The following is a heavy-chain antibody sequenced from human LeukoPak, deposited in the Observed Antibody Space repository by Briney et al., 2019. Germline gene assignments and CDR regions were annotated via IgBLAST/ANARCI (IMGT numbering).Heavy chain of an antibody. V-gene: IGHV1-3*01. D-gene: IGHD3-10*01. J-gene: IGHJ4*02. CDR3: ARHYGSGSYYSVWGFDY. Sequence: ASVKVSRMASGYTFTSYAMHWVRQAPGQRLEWMGWINACNGNTKYSQKFQGRVTITRDTSARTAYMELSSLRSEDTAVYYCARHYGSGSYYSVWGFDYWGQGTLVTVSS. CDR2: INACNGNT. CDR1: GYTFTSYA.